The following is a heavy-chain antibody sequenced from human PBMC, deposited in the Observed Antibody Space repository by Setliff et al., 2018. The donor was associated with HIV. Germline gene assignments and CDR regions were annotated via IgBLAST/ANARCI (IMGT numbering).Heavy chain of an antibody. CDR1: GGFVSRSSYY. CDR2: IYYNGDT. D-gene: IGHD6-6*01. V-gene: IGHV4-39*01. CDR3: VRMEATRPPRGLDY. Sequence: SETLSLTCTVSGGFVSRSSYYWGWIRQPRGKRLEWIGTIYYNGDTQYNPSFKSRVIMSVDTSKNQFSLRLISVTAADTAVYYCVRMEATRPPRGLDYWGPGTLVTVPQ. J-gene: IGHJ4*02.